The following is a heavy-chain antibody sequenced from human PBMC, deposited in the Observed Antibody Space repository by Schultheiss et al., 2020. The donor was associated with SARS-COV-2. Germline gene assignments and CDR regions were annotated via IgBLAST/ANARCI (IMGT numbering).Heavy chain of an antibody. Sequence: SETLSLTCAVSGGSISSGGYSWSWIRQPPGKGLEWIGYIYHSGSTYYNPSLKSRVTISVDRSKNQFSLKLSSVTAADTAVYYCARHGNDYGDYGRFDPWGQGTLVTVSS. V-gene: IGHV4-30-2*01. CDR2: IYHSGST. J-gene: IGHJ5*02. CDR1: GGSISSGGYS. D-gene: IGHD4-17*01. CDR3: ARHGNDYGDYGRFDP.